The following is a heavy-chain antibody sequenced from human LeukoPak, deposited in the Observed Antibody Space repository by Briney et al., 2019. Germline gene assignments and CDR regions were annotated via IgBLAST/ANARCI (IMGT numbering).Heavy chain of an antibody. CDR1: GYSFGNYW. J-gene: IGHJ4*02. CDR3: ARHLSSNWYNEKAFDF. V-gene: IGHV5-51*01. CDR2: IYPADSDI. Sequence: GESLKISCKGSGYSFGNYWIGWVRQMPGKGLEWMGIIYPADSDIRYSPSFQGQVAISADKSINTAYLQWSSLKASDTAIYYCARHLSSNWYNEKAFDFWGQGILVTVSS. D-gene: IGHD6-13*01.